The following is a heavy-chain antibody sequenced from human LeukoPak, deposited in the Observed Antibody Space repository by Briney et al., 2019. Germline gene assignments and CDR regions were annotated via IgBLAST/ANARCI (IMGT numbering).Heavy chain of an antibody. CDR1: GSTFSSYW. CDR3: ARDSISAAGDLDY. Sequence: PGGSLRLSCAASGSTFSSYWMHWVRQAPGKGLVWVSRINSDGNSTSYADSVKGRFTISRDNAKSTLYLQMNSLRAEDTAVYYCARDSISAAGDLDYWGQGTLVTVSS. CDR2: INSDGNST. V-gene: IGHV3-74*01. J-gene: IGHJ4*02. D-gene: IGHD6-13*01.